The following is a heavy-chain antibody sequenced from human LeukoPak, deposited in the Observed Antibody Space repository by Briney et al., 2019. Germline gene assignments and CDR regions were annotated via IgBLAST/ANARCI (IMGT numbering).Heavy chain of an antibody. V-gene: IGHV4-34*01. CDR1: GGSFSGYY. D-gene: IGHD5-12*01. CDR2: INHSGST. Sequence: SETLSLTCAVYGGSFSGYYWSWIRQAPGKGLEWIGEINHSGSTNYNPSLKSRVTISVDTSKNQFSLKLSSVTAADTAVYYCARGERGYSRDWGQGTLVTVSS. CDR3: ARGERGYSRD. J-gene: IGHJ4*02.